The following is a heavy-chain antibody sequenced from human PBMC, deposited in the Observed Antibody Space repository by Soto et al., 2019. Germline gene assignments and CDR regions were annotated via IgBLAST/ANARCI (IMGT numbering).Heavy chain of an antibody. V-gene: IGHV4-34*01. D-gene: IGHD6-19*01. Sequence: QVQLQQWGAGLLKPSETLSLTCAVYGGSFSGYYWSWIRQPPGKGLEWIGEINHSGSTNYNPSLKSRVTLSVATSKNQYSLKLSSVTAADMAVYYCARRGGIAVAGRVDYWGQGTLVTVSS. J-gene: IGHJ4*02. CDR3: ARRGGIAVAGRVDY. CDR1: GGSFSGYY. CDR2: INHSGST.